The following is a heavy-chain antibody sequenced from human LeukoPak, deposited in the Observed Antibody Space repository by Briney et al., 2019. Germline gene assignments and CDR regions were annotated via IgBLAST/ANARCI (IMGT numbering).Heavy chain of an antibody. CDR2: IRDDGDDK. V-gene: IGHV3-30*02. Sequence: PGGSLRLSCAASGFTFNSYGMHWVRQAPGKGLEWVAFIRDDGDDKYYADSVKGRFTISRDNSKNTLYLQMNSLRAGDTAVYYCAKDLSGTYSKALGYWGQGTLVTVSS. CDR3: AKDLSGTYSKALGY. CDR1: GFTFNSYG. D-gene: IGHD1-26*01. J-gene: IGHJ4*02.